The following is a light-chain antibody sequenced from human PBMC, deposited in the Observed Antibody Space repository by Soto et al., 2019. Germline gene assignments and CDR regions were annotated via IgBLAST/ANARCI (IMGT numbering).Light chain of an antibody. CDR3: QKYNGAPLT. CDR2: AAS. Sequence: DIQMTQSPSSLSASVGDRVTITCRASQDIRNYLAWYQQKPGKVPKLLISAASTLQPRVPSRFSGSRSGTDFTLTISSLQPEDVATYYCQKYNGAPLTFGGGTNVEIK. CDR1: QDIRNY. V-gene: IGKV1-27*01. J-gene: IGKJ4*01.